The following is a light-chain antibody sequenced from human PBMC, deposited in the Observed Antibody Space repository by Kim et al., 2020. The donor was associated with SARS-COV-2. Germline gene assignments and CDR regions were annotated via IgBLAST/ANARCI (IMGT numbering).Light chain of an antibody. Sequence: SSELTQDPAVSVALGQTVRITCQGDSLRSYYASWYQQKPGQAPVLVIYGKNNRPSGIPDRFSGSSSGNTASLTITGAQAEDDADYYFNSRDSSGNHVVFG. CDR3: NSRDSSGNHVV. CDR2: GKN. J-gene: IGLJ2*01. V-gene: IGLV3-19*01. CDR1: SLRSYY.